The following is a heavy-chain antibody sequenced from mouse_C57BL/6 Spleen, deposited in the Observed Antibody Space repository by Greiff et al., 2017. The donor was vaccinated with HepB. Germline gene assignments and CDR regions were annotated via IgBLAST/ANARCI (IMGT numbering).Heavy chain of an antibody. D-gene: IGHD2-2*01. CDR2: ISSGSSTI. J-gene: IGHJ2*01. Sequence: DVHLVESGGGLVKPGGSLKLSCAASGFTFSDYGMHWVRQAPEKGLEWVAYISSGSSTIYYADTVKGRFTISRDNAKNTLFLQMTSLRSEDTAMYYCARTWLYYVDYWGQGNTLTVSS. V-gene: IGHV5-17*01. CDR3: ARTWLYYVDY. CDR1: GFTFSDYG.